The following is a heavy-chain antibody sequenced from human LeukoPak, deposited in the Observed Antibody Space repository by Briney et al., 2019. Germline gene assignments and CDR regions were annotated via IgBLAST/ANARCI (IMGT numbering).Heavy chain of an antibody. V-gene: IGHV4-30-2*01. Sequence: LSLTCAVSGGSISSGGYCWSWIRQPPGTGLEWIGYIYHSGSTYYNPSLKSRVTISVDRSKNQFSLKLSSVTAADTAVYYCARDHSSFDAFDIWGQGTMVTVSS. CDR2: IYHSGST. CDR1: GGSISSGGYC. D-gene: IGHD3-22*01. CDR3: ARDHSSFDAFDI. J-gene: IGHJ3*02.